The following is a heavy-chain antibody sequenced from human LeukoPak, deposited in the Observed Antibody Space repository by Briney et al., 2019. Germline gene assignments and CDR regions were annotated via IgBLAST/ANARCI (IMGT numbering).Heavy chain of an antibody. CDR1: GFTFSGAW. J-gene: IGHJ4*02. D-gene: IGHD1-26*01. V-gene: IGHV3-15*01. Sequence: PGGSLRLSCAASGFTFSGAWMASIRQAPGKGGEWIAHIKSKVDGGTTDYAAPVKGRFTISRDDSRNMLSLEMNSLKTEDTAVYYCATDVPGGSYPLDYWGQGTLVTVSS. CDR3: ATDVPGGSYPLDY. CDR2: IKSKVDGGTT.